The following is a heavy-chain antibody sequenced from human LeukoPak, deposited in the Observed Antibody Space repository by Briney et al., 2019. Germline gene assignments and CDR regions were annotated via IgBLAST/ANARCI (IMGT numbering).Heavy chain of an antibody. CDR1: GLSFRSYG. Sequence: QPGGSLRLSCAASGLSFRSYGMHWVRQAPGKGLEWVAIMYYDGSNKYYTDSVKGRFTISRDNSKNTLFLQMNGLRAEDTAVYYCATDRQLRYFDHWGQGTLVTVSS. J-gene: IGHJ4*02. CDR3: ATDRQLRYFDH. V-gene: IGHV3-33*01. D-gene: IGHD4-17*01. CDR2: MYYDGSNK.